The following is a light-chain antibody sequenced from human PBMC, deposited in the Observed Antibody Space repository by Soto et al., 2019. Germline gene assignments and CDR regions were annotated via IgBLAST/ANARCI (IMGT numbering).Light chain of an antibody. CDR3: QTWGTGRGV. CDR2: LNSDGSH. Sequence: QLVLTQSRSASASLGASVKLTCTLSSGHSSYAIAWHQQQPEKGPRYLMKLNSDGSHSKGDGIPDRFSGSSSGAERYLTISSLQSEDEADYYCQTWGTGRGVFGGGTKLTVL. V-gene: IGLV4-69*01. J-gene: IGLJ3*02. CDR1: SGHSSYA.